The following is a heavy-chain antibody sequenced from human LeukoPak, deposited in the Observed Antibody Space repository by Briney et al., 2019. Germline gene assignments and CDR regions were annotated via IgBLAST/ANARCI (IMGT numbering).Heavy chain of an antibody. J-gene: IGHJ4*02. CDR2: INGSGGST. Sequence: GGSLRLSCAASGFTFSSYAMNWVRRAPGKGPEWVSGINGSGGSTYYADSVKGRFTISRDNSKNTLYLQMNNLRAEDTAVYYCAKGRGIVVVTGPDYWGQGTLVTVSS. CDR1: GFTFSSYA. CDR3: AKGRGIVVVTGPDY. V-gene: IGHV3-23*01. D-gene: IGHD2-21*02.